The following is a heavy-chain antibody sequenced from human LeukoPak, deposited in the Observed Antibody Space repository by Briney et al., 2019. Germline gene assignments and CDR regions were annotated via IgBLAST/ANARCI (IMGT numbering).Heavy chain of an antibody. CDR3: AKKYSTGLDP. Sequence: ISSSGTTIYYADSVKGRFTISRDNSKNTLYLQMNSLRAEDTAIYYCAKKYSTGLDPWGQGTLVTVSS. D-gene: IGHD1-26*01. V-gene: IGHV3-23*01. J-gene: IGHJ5*02. CDR2: ISSSGTTI.